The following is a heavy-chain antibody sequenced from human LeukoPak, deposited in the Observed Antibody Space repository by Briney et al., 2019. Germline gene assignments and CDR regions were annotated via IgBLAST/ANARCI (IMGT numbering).Heavy chain of an antibody. J-gene: IGHJ6*04. CDR2: NYNSGST. CDR3: ARVDGDSYGMDV. Sequence: PSGTLSVTCSVSGGSISGCNWWRWGRQPPGKGLELSGVNYNSGSTNYNPSLKSRVTISVDKSKNQFSLKLSSVTAADTAVYYCARVDGDSYGMDVWGKGTTVTVSS. CDR1: GGSISGCNW. V-gene: IGHV4-4*02. D-gene: IGHD4-17*01.